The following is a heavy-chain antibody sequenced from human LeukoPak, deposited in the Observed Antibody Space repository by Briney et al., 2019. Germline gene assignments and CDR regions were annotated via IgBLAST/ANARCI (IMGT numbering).Heavy chain of an antibody. V-gene: IGHV4-39*01. Sequence: SETLSLTCTVSGGSISSSSYYWGWIRQPPGKGLEWIGSIYYSGSTYYNPSLKSRGTISVDTSKNQFSLKLSSVTAADTAVYYCARRYSGSYYHWFDPWGQGTLVTVSS. CDR1: GGSISSSSYY. D-gene: IGHD1-26*01. CDR3: ARRYSGSYYHWFDP. J-gene: IGHJ5*02. CDR2: IYYSGST.